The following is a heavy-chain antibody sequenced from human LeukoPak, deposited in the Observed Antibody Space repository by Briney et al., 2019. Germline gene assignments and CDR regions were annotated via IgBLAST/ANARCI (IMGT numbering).Heavy chain of an antibody. Sequence: PSETLSLTCTVSGDSNSSYYWSWIRQPPGKGLEWIGYIYYSGSTIYNPSLKSRVTMSLDTSKNQFSLKLRSVTAADTAVYYCARGVISTDAFDVWGQGTMVTVSS. CDR3: ARGVISTDAFDV. J-gene: IGHJ3*01. V-gene: IGHV4-59*01. CDR2: IYYSGST. D-gene: IGHD3-10*01. CDR1: GDSNSSYY.